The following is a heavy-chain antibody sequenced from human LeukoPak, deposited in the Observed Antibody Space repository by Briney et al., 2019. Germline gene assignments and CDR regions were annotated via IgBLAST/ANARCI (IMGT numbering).Heavy chain of an antibody. D-gene: IGHD2-2*01. CDR2: IDPSDSYT. CDR3: AREGADVVVPAAIALRGMDV. V-gene: IGHV5-10-1*01. J-gene: IGHJ6*04. Sequence: GESLKISCKGSGYSFTTYWIGWVRQMPGKGLEWVGRIDPSDSYTNYSPSFQGHVTISADKSISTAYLQWSSLKASDTAMYYCAREGADVVVPAAIALRGMDVWGKGTTVTVSS. CDR1: GYSFTTYW.